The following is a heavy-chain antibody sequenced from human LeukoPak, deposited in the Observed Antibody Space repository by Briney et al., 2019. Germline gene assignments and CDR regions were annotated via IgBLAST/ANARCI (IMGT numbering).Heavy chain of an antibody. CDR3: STVSPYYGSGTTSPDS. CDR1: GFPFSNAW. CDR2: IKSKTDGGKT. V-gene: IGHV3-15*01. J-gene: IGHJ4*02. D-gene: IGHD3-10*01. Sequence: GGSLRLFCAASGFPFSNAWMSWVRQAPGKGLEWVGRIKSKTDGGKTDYAAPVQGRFSISRDDSENTLYLQMNGLNTEDTAVYYCSTVSPYYGSGTTSPDSWGQGTLVVVSS.